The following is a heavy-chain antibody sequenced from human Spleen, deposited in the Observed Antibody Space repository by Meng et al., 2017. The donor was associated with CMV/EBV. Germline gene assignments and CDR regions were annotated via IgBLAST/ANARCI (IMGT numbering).Heavy chain of an antibody. CDR2: IKQDGSEK. V-gene: IGHV3-7*01. J-gene: IGHJ6*02. D-gene: IGHD5-18*01. CDR1: KFTLNTYS. CDR3: ARANVDTAMAIYYYGMDV. Sequence: GESLKISCTASKFTLNTYSMNWVRQAPGKGLEWVANIKQDGSEKYYVDSVKGRFTISRDNAKNSLYLQMRSLRAEDTAVYYCARANVDTAMAIYYYGMDVWGQGTTVTVSS.